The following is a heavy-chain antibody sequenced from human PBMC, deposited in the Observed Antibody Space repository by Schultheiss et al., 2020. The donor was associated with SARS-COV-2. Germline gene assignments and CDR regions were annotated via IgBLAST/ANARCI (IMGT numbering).Heavy chain of an antibody. CDR3: ARDRSVGSY. CDR2: ISGSGGST. J-gene: IGHJ4*02. V-gene: IGHV3-74*01. Sequence: GGSLRLSCAASGFTLSYYWMGWVRQAPGKGLEWVSAISGSGGSTYYADSVKGRFTISRDNAKNTLYLQMNSLRAEDTAVYYCARDRSVGSYWGQGTLVTVSS. CDR1: GFTLSYYW. D-gene: IGHD3-10*01.